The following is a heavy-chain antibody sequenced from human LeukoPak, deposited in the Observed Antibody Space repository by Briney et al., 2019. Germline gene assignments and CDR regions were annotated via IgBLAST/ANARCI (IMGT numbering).Heavy chain of an antibody. CDR2: INQGGSET. D-gene: IGHD3-10*01. CDR1: GFTFSSYW. V-gene: IGHV3-7*02. J-gene: IGHJ4*02. Sequence: GGSLRLSCAATGFTFSSYWMVWVRQVSGKGLEWVANINQGGSETAYVDSVKGRFTISRDNAKSSLYLQMNSLRAEDTAVYYCARNNLWSFDDWGQGTLVTVSS. CDR3: ARNNLWSFDD.